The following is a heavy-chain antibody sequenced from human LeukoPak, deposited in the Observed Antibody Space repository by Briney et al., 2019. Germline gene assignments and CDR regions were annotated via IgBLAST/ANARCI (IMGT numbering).Heavy chain of an antibody. D-gene: IGHD3-22*01. CDR2: IYYSGST. V-gene: IGHV4-59*12. Sequence: PSETLSLTCTVSGGSISSYYWSWIRQPPGKGLEWIGYIYYSGSTNYNPSLKSRVTMSVDTSKNQFSLKLSSVTAADTAVYYCARANFYDRDAFDIWGQGTMVTVSS. CDR3: ARANFYDRDAFDI. CDR1: GGSISSYY. J-gene: IGHJ3*02.